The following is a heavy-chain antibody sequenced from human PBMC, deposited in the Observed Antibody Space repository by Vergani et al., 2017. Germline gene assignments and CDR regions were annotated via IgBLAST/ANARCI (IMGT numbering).Heavy chain of an antibody. CDR1: RGSMSGDY. CDR3: ARRSSSYYFDI. CDR2: MYHSGST. D-gene: IGHD3-22*01. V-gene: IGHV4-59*08. J-gene: IGHJ5*02. Sequence: QGRLHETGPGLLKPSETLSITCSVSRGSMSGDYWSWIRQPPGKELEWIGYMYHSGSTNYNPSLGTRVTISGDTSKNQFSLTLNSVTAADTAMYYCARRSSSYYFDIWGQGVLITVSS.